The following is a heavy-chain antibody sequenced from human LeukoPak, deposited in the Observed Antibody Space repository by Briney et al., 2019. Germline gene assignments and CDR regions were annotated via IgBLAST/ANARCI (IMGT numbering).Heavy chain of an antibody. CDR2: INHSGST. V-gene: IGHV4-38-2*01. D-gene: IGHD6-13*01. J-gene: IGHJ4*02. CDR3: ARHDSAAAGIDF. Sequence: SSETLSLTCAVSGYSITNGYYWGWIRQPPGKGLEWIGSINHSGSTSYNPTLKSRVTISVDTPKNQFSLKVTSVTAADTAVYHCARHDSAAAGIDFWGQGTPVTVSS. CDR1: GYSITNGYY.